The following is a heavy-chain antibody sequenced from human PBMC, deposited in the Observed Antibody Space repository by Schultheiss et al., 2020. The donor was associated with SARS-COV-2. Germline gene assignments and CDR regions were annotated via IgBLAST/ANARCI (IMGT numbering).Heavy chain of an antibody. CDR1: GYSISSGYY. CDR3: ARHRWFDP. CDR2: IYYSGST. Sequence: SETLSLTCAVSGYSISSGYYWSWIRHPPGKGLEWIGYIYYSGSTYYNPSLKSRVTISVDTSKNQFSLKLSSVTAADTAVYYCARHRWFDPWGQGTLVTVSS. V-gene: IGHV4-38-2*01. D-gene: IGHD1-14*01. J-gene: IGHJ5*02.